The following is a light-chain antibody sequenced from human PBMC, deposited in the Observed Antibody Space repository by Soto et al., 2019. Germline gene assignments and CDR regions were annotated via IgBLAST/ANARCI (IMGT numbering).Light chain of an antibody. J-gene: IGLJ1*01. V-gene: IGLV2-14*01. CDR1: SSDVGGYNY. CDR2: EVS. Sequence: QSALTQPASVSGSPGQPITISCTGTSSDVGGYNYVSWYQQHPGKAPKLMIYEVSNRPSGVSNRFSGSKSGNTASLTISGLQAEDEADYYCSSYTSSSIPGVFGTGTKVTVL. CDR3: SSYTSSSIPGV.